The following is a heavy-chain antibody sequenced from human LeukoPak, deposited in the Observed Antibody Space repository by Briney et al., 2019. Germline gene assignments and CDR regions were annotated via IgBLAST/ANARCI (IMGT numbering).Heavy chain of an antibody. CDR3: ARGRGAKGRQLPLRGYYYYYMDV. V-gene: IGHV4-34*01. D-gene: IGHD3-10*01. CDR1: GGSFSGYY. J-gene: IGHJ6*03. CDR2: INHSGST. Sequence: SETLSLTCAVSGGSFSGYYWNWIRQSPGKGLEWIGEINHSGSTNYNPSLKSRVTISVDTSKNQFSLKLSSVTAADTAVYYCARGRGAKGRQLPLRGYYYYYMDVWGKGTTVTVSS.